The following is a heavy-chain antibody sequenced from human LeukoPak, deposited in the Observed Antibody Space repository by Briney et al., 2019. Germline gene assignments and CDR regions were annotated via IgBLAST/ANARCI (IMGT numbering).Heavy chain of an antibody. CDR2: ISAYNGNT. J-gene: IGHJ4*02. Sequence: ASVKVSCKASGYTFTSYGISWGRQAPGQGLEWMGWISAYNGNTNYAQKLQGRVTMTTDTSTSTAYMELRSLRSDDTAVYYCARDIYYYGSGSYYIIYFDYWGQGTLVTVSS. CDR1: GYTFTSYG. CDR3: ARDIYYYGSGSYYIIYFDY. V-gene: IGHV1-18*01. D-gene: IGHD3-10*01.